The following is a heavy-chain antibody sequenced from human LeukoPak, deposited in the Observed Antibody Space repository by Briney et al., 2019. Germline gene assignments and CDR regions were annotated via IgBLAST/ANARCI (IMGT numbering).Heavy chain of an antibody. CDR2: ISSGSTNI. Sequence: PGGSLRLSCAASGFTFSSYSMNWVRQAPGKGLEWVSSISSGSTNIYYADSVKGRFTISRDNAKNSLYLQMNSLRDEDTAVYYCARGRDSGYAFDYWGQGTLVTVSP. CDR3: ARGRDSGYAFDY. J-gene: IGHJ4*02. CDR1: GFTFSSYS. D-gene: IGHD5-12*01. V-gene: IGHV3-21*01.